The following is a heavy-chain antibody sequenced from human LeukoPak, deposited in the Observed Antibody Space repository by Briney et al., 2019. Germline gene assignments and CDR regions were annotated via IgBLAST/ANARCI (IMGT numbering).Heavy chain of an antibody. V-gene: IGHV4-61*09. CDR1: GGSIRSGSYY. J-gene: IGHJ6*03. CDR3: TRGLVGPAATNSYFLDL. CDR2: MYTTGST. D-gene: IGHD2-2*01. Sequence: PSETLSLTCTVSGGSIRSGSYYWSWLRQPAGNGLEWIAHMYTTGSTNYNPSLKSRVAISIDPSKNLFSLNLSSGTAADPAVYYCTRGLVGPAATNSYFLDLGSKETTVTVSS.